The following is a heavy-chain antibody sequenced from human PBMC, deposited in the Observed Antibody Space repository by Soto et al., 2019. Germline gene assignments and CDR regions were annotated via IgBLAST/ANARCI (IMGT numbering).Heavy chain of an antibody. D-gene: IGHD3-22*01. CDR2: IIPIFGTA. Sequence: SVKACSEARRGGFDSCSSRWLRQATGQGLEWMGGIIPIFGTANYAQKFQGRVTITADESTSTAYMELSSLRSEDTAVYYCARADYYDSSGYPYYGMDVWGQGTTVTVSS. CDR1: RGGFDSCS. V-gene: IGHV1-69*13. J-gene: IGHJ6*02. CDR3: ARADYYDSSGYPYYGMDV.